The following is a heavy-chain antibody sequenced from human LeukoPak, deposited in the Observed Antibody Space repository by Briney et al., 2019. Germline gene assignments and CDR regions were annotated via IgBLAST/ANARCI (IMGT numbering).Heavy chain of an antibody. CDR2: ISGNGGST. CDR1: GLTFSSYG. D-gene: IGHD3-22*01. V-gene: IGHV3-23*01. CDR3: AKGYYYDSSGYYWNRGPADY. J-gene: IGHJ4*02. Sequence: GGSLRLSCAASGLTFSSYGMSWVRQAPGKGLEWVSAISGNGGSTYYADSVKGRFTISRDNSKNTLYLQMNSLRAEDTAVYYCAKGYYYDSSGYYWNRGPADYWGQGTLVTVSS.